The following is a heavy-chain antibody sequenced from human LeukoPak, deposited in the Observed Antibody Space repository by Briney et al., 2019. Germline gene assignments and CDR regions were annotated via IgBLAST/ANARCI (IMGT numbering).Heavy chain of an antibody. D-gene: IGHD5-18*01. CDR1: GGSISSYY. V-gene: IGHV4-4*07. CDR2: IYTSGST. J-gene: IGHJ4*02. Sequence: SETLSLTCTVSGGSISSYYWSWIRQPAGKGLEWIGRIYTSGSTNYNPSLKSRVTMSADTSKNQFSLKLSSVTAADTAVYYCARSVYSYGTYYFDYWGQGTLVTVSS. CDR3: ARSVYSYGTYYFDY.